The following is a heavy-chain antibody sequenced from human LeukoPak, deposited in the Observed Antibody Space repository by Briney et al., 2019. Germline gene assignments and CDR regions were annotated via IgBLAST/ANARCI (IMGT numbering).Heavy chain of an antibody. J-gene: IGHJ5*02. Sequence: ASVKVSCKASGYTFTVYYMHWVRQAPGQGLEGMGWINSNSGDTNYAQKFQGRVTMTRDTPISTAYMELSRLTSDDTAMYYCARDRTSGYNWFDPWGQGTLVTVSS. V-gene: IGHV1-2*02. CDR1: GYTFTVYY. CDR2: INSNSGDT. CDR3: ARDRTSGYNWFDP. D-gene: IGHD3-22*01.